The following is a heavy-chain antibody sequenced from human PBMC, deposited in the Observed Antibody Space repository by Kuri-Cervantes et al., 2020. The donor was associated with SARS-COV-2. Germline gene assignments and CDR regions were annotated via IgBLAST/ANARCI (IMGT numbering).Heavy chain of an antibody. CDR2: VNPNSGGT. CDR3: ARDSVATIEGYYYYMDV. V-gene: IGHV1-2*02. Sequence: ASVKVSCKASGGTFSTDGITWVRQAPGQGLEWMGWVNPNSGGTNYAQKFQGRVTMTRDTSISTAYMELSRLRSDDTAVYYCARDSVATIEGYYYYMDVWGKGTTVTVSS. J-gene: IGHJ6*03. D-gene: IGHD5-12*01. CDR1: GGTFSTDG.